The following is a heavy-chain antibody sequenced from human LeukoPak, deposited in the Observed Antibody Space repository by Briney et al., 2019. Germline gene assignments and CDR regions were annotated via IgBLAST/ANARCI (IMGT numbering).Heavy chain of an antibody. CDR1: GFTFDDYA. Sequence: PGGSLRLSCAAPGFTFDDYAMHWVRQAPGKGLEWVSLISWDGGSTYYADSVKGRFTNSRDNSKNSLYLQMNSLRAEDTALYYCAKGYTSGWYYFDYWGQGSLVTVSS. CDR2: ISWDGGST. D-gene: IGHD6-19*01. V-gene: IGHV3-43D*03. J-gene: IGHJ4*02. CDR3: AKGYTSGWYYFDY.